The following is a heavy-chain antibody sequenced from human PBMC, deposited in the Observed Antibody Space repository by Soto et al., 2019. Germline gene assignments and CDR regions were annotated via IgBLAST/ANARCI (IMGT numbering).Heavy chain of an antibody. CDR2: ISAYNGNT. Sequence: ASVKVSCKASGYTFTSYGISWVRQAPGQGLEWMGWISAYNGNTNYAQKLQGRVTITTDTSTSTAYMELRSLRSDDTAVYYCARETLFDSPPDAFDIWGQGTMVTVSS. J-gene: IGHJ3*02. CDR1: GYTFTSYG. D-gene: IGHD2-21*01. CDR3: ARETLFDSPPDAFDI. V-gene: IGHV1-18*01.